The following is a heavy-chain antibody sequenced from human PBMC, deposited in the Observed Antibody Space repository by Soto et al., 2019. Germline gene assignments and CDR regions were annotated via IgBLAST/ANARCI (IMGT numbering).Heavy chain of an antibody. V-gene: IGHV5-10-1*01. Sequence: GESLKISCKGSGYSFTSYWISWVRQMPGKGLEWMGRIDPSDSYTNYSPSFQGHVTISADKSISTAYLQWSSLKASDTAMYYCARSLGGYGYGDSPLAIWGQGTMVTVSS. CDR1: GYSFTSYW. J-gene: IGHJ3*02. D-gene: IGHD5-18*01. CDR3: ARSLGGYGYGDSPLAI. CDR2: IDPSDSYT.